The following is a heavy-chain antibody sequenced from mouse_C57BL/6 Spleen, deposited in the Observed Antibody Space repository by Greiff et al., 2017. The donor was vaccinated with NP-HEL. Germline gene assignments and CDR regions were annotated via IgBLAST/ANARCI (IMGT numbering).Heavy chain of an antibody. J-gene: IGHJ2*01. CDR1: GYAFSSSW. D-gene: IGHD1-1*01. V-gene: IGHV1-82*01. CDR2: IYPGDGDT. Sequence: VQLQQSGPELVKPGASVKISCKASGYAFSSSWMNWVKQRPGKGLEWIGRIYPGDGDTNYNGKFKGKATLTADKSSSTAYMQLSSLTSEDSAVYFCALTTVVATSYYFDYWGQGTTLTVSS. CDR3: ALTTVVATSYYFDY.